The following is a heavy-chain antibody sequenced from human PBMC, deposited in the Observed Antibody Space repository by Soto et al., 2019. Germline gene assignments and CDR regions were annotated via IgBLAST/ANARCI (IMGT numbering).Heavy chain of an antibody. Sequence: ASVKVSCKASGGTFSSYAISWVRQAPGQGLEWMGGIIPIFGTANYAQKFQGRVTITADKSTSTAYMELSSLRSEDTAVYYCARPMRGYYDRSAPTGFGSFDYWGQGTLVTVSS. V-gene: IGHV1-69*06. CDR1: GGTFSSYA. CDR3: ARPMRGYYDRSAPTGFGSFDY. D-gene: IGHD3-22*01. CDR2: IIPIFGTA. J-gene: IGHJ4*02.